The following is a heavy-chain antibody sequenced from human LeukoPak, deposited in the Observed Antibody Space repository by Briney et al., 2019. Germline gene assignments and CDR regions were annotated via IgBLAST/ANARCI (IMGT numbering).Heavy chain of an antibody. D-gene: IGHD1-1*01. Sequence: TGGSLRLSCAASRFTFSNYWMGWVRQAPGKGLEWVANIKPDGSEQYYLDSVKGRFTISRDNAKNSLSLQMSSLRAEDTAVYYCARDPTTSQGSDAFDIWGQGTRVTVSS. CDR2: IKPDGSEQ. CDR1: RFTFSNYW. J-gene: IGHJ3*02. V-gene: IGHV3-7*01. CDR3: ARDPTTSQGSDAFDI.